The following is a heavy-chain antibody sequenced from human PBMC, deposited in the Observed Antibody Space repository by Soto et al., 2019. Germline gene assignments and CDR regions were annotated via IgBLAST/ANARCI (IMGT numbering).Heavy chain of an antibody. D-gene: IGHD1-1*01. V-gene: IGHV1-8*01. CDR2: MNPNSDNT. J-gene: IGHJ4*02. CDR1: GYTFTLYD. Sequence: QEQLVQSGAEVKKPGGSVKVSCKASGYTFTLYDSNWVRQATGQGLEWMGWMNPNSDNTGYAQKFQGRVTMTRDTSISTAYMELSSLRSDDTAVYYCARGRGRGTDYWGQGTLVTVSS. CDR3: ARGRGRGTDY.